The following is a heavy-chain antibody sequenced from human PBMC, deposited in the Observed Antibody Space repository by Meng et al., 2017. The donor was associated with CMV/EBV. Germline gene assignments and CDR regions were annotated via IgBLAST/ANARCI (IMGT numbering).Heavy chain of an antibody. CDR3: AGSRPGGGACDY. J-gene: IGHJ4*02. Sequence: QVKIQEAGPGRVKHSETLYLTCIVCGASFKNYNWNWVRQPAGQGLEWIGLIQVIGHTVYNPSLKSRVTVSLDASKSQFSLTVNSVTAADTATYYCAGSRPGGGACDYWGQGILVTVSS. D-gene: IGHD3-16*01. V-gene: IGHV4-4*07. CDR1: GASFKNYN. CDR2: IQVIGHT.